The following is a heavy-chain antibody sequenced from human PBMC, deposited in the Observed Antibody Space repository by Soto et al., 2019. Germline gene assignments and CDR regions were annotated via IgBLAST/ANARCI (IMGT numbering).Heavy chain of an antibody. CDR1: GGSISSYY. CDR3: AREGLTGTIGLYYYYGMDV. J-gene: IGHJ6*02. V-gene: IGHV4-59*01. CDR2: IYYSGST. D-gene: IGHD1-7*01. Sequence: QVQLQESGPGLVKPSETLSLTCTVSGGSISSYYWSWIRQPPGKGLEWIGYIYYSGSTNYNPSLTCRVTISVDTSKNQFSLKLSSVTAADTAVYYCAREGLTGTIGLYYYYGMDVWGQGTTVTVSS.